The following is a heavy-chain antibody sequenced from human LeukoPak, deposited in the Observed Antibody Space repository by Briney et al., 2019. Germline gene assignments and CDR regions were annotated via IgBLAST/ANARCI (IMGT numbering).Heavy chain of an antibody. D-gene: IGHD6-19*01. J-gene: IGHJ4*02. CDR2: ISYDRSNK. CDR3: ARGGSIAVAGTFDY. V-gene: IGHV3-30-3*01. Sequence: GGSLRLSCAASGFTFSSYAMHWVRQAPGKGLEWVAVISYDRSNKYYADSVKGRFTISRDNSKNTLYLQMNSLRAEDTAVYYCARGGSIAVAGTFDYWGQGTLVTVSS. CDR1: GFTFSSYA.